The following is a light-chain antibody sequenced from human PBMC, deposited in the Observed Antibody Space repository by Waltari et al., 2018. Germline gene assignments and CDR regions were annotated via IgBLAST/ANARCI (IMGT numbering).Light chain of an antibody. Sequence: EIVLTQSPGTLSLSPGETATLSCRASQTVGKALTWYQHKPGQAPRLLIYDTSRRAPGIPDRFSGSVFGTDFSLTISRLEPEDFAVYYCQKYDRLPATFGQGTKVEIK. V-gene: IGKV3-20*01. J-gene: IGKJ1*01. CDR1: QTVGKA. CDR3: QKYDRLPAT. CDR2: DTS.